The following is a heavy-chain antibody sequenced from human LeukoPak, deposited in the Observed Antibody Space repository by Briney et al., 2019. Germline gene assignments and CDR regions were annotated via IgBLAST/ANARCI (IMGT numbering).Heavy chain of an antibody. V-gene: IGHV3-21*01. Sequence: GGPLRLSCAASGFTFSSYSMNWVRQAPGKGLEWVSSISSSSSYIYYADSVKGRFTISRDNAKNSLYLQMNSLRAEDTAVYYCARGESYYPYRGDTYYFDYWGQGTLVTVSS. J-gene: IGHJ4*02. D-gene: IGHD1-26*01. CDR3: ARGESYYPYRGDTYYFDY. CDR1: GFTFSSYS. CDR2: ISSSSSYI.